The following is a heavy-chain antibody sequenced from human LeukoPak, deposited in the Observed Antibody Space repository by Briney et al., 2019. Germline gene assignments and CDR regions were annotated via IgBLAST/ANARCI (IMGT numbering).Heavy chain of an antibody. CDR1: GFTFSSYG. D-gene: IGHD3-9*01. J-gene: IGHJ4*02. V-gene: IGHV3-30*03. Sequence: GRSLRLSCAASGFTFSSYGMHWVRQAPGKGLEWVAVISYDGSNKYYADSVKGRFTISRDNAKNSLYLQMNSLRAEDTAVYYCARGDILTGYYTYYFDYWGQGTLVTVSS. CDR2: ISYDGSNK. CDR3: ARGDILTGYYTYYFDY.